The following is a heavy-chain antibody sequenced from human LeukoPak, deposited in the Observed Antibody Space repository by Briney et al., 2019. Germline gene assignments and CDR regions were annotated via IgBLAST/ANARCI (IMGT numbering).Heavy chain of an antibody. J-gene: IGHJ5*02. CDR3: ARVVIVVVPAAFMFDP. CDR1: GYTFTGYY. CDR2: INPNSGGT. Sequence: GASVKVSCNASGYTFTGYYMHWVRQAPGQGLEWMGWINPNSGGTNYAQKFQGRVTMTRDTSISTAYMELSRLRSDDTAVYYCARVVIVVVPAAFMFDPWGQGTLVTVSS. D-gene: IGHD2-2*01. V-gene: IGHV1-2*02.